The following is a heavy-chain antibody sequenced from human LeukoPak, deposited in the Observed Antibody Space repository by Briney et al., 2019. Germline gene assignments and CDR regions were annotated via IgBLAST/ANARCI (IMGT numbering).Heavy chain of an antibody. D-gene: IGHD5-18*01. CDR2: IYSSGST. CDR1: GASINNYY. J-gene: IGHJ4*02. V-gene: IGHV4-4*07. CDR3: ARGPDTRGYSYYFDY. Sequence: SETLSLTCTVSGASINNYYWSWIRQPAGEGLEWIGRIYSSGSTNYSPSLKSRVTMSVDTSKTQFSLRLSSVTAADTAVYYCARGPDTRGYSYYFDYWGQGTLVSVSS.